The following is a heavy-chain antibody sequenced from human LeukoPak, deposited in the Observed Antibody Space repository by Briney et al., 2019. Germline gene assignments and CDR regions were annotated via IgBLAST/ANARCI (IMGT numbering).Heavy chain of an antibody. J-gene: IGHJ3*02. CDR3: ASGPTYYYDRGAFDI. D-gene: IGHD3-22*01. CDR2: ISSSSSTI. V-gene: IGHV3-48*04. CDR1: GFTFSSYS. Sequence: GGSLRLSCAASGFTFSSYSMNWVRQAPGKGLEWVSYISSSSSTIYYADSVKGRFTISKDNAKNSLYLQMNSLRAEDTAVYYCASGPTYYYDRGAFDIWGQGTMVTVSS.